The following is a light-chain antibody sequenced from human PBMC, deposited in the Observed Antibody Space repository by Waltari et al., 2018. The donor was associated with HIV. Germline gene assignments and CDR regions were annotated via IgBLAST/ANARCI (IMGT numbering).Light chain of an antibody. CDR2: NAS. Sequence: ENVLTQSPGTLSLSPGERATLSCRASHSVGSDYLAWYQQKPGQTPRLLIYNASNRATGIPDRFSGSGSGTDFTLTISRLEPEDFAVYYCQQYSAVPFTFGPGTKVDIK. CDR1: HSVGSDY. J-gene: IGKJ3*01. V-gene: IGKV3-20*01. CDR3: QQYSAVPFT.